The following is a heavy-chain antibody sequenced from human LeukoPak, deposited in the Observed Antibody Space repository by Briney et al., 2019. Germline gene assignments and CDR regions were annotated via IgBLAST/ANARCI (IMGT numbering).Heavy chain of an antibody. CDR1: GFTFSSYA. Sequence: GGSLRLSCAASGFTFSSYAMNWVRQAPGKGLEWVSSISRTSGNIYYADSVKGRFTISRDNAKNSLYLQMNSLRAEDTAVYYCATEFLGAVAETGDYWGQGTLVTVSS. J-gene: IGHJ4*02. CDR2: ISRTSGNI. V-gene: IGHV3-21*01. D-gene: IGHD6-19*01. CDR3: ATEFLGAVAETGDY.